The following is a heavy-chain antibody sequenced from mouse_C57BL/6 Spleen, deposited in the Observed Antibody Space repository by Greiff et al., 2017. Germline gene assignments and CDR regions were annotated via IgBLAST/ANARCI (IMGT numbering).Heavy chain of an antibody. Sequence: VQLQQPGAELVKPGASVKLSCKASGYTFTSYWMQWVKQRPGQGLEWIGEIDPSDSYTNYNQKFKGKATLTVDTSSSTAYMQLSSLTSEDSAVYYCARWEKGAMDYWGQGTSVTVSS. V-gene: IGHV1-50*01. CDR3: ARWEKGAMDY. CDR2: IDPSDSYT. J-gene: IGHJ4*01. CDR1: GYTFTSYW. D-gene: IGHD4-1*01.